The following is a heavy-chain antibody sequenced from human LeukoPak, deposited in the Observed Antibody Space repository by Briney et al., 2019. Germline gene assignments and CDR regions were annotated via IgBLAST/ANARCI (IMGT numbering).Heavy chain of an antibody. CDR2: INWNGGST. CDR3: ARDEGAYGYNN. Sequence: GGSLRLSCAASGFTFDDYGMSWVRQAPGKGMKWVSGINWNGGSTGYADSVKGRFTISRDNAKNSLYLQMNSLRAEDTALYYCARDEGAYGYNNWGQGTLVTVSS. J-gene: IGHJ4*02. D-gene: IGHD5-24*01. V-gene: IGHV3-20*04. CDR1: GFTFDDYG.